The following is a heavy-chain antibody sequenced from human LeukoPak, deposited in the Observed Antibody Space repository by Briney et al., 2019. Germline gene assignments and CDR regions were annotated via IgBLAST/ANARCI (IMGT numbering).Heavy chain of an antibody. V-gene: IGHV3-48*03. Sequence: GGSLRLSCAASGFTFSSYGMYWVRQAPGKGLEWVSYISSSGSTIYYADSVKGRFTISRDNAKNSLYLQMNSLRAEDTAVYYCAREDSSGYKNWFDPWGQGTLVTVSS. D-gene: IGHD3-22*01. CDR1: GFTFSSYG. CDR3: AREDSSGYKNWFDP. J-gene: IGHJ5*02. CDR2: ISSSGSTI.